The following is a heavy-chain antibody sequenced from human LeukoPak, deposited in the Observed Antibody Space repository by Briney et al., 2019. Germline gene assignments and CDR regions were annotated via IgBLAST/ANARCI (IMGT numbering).Heavy chain of an antibody. V-gene: IGHV3-73*01. J-gene: IGHJ6*03. CDR3: TSRDNYDSSYYMDV. CDR1: GFTFSGSL. D-gene: IGHD3-22*01. Sequence: GGSLRLSCAASGFTFSGSLIHWVRQASGKGLEWVGLVRSEANSYATSYSASVKGRFTISRDDSKNTAYLQMNSLNTEDTAIYYCTSRDNYDSSYYMDVWGKGTTVTVSS. CDR2: VRSEANSYAT.